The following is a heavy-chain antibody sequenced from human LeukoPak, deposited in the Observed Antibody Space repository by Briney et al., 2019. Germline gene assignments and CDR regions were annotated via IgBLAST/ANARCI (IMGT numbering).Heavy chain of an antibody. V-gene: IGHV3-73*01. Sequence: PGGSLKLSCAASGFTFSGSAMHWVRQASGKGLEWVGRIRSKANSYATAYAASVKGRFTISRDDSKNTAYLQMNSLRAEDTAVYYCARGILERGYSGYDPADYFDYWGQGTLVTVSS. CDR1: GFTFSGSA. CDR2: IRSKANSYAT. D-gene: IGHD5-12*01. J-gene: IGHJ4*02. CDR3: ARGILERGYSGYDPADYFDY.